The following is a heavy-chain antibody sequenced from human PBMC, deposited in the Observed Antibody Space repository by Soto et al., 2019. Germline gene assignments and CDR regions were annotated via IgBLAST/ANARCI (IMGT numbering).Heavy chain of an antibody. J-gene: IGHJ4*02. Sequence: PSETLSLTCAVSGGSISSGGYSWSWIRQPPGTGLEWIGEINHSGSTNYNPSLKSRVTISVDTSKNQFSLKLTSVTAADTAVYYCARDKITGLFDHWGQGTLVTVSS. CDR1: GGSISSGGYS. CDR3: ARDKITGLFDH. CDR2: INHSGST. V-gene: IGHV4-34*01. D-gene: IGHD2-8*02.